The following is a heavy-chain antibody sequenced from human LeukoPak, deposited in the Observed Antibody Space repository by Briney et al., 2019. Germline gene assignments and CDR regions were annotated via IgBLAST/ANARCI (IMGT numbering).Heavy chain of an antibody. D-gene: IGHD6-19*01. CDR1: GYSFTSYW. CDR3: AREMNRYSSGWYLGY. V-gene: IGHV1-2*02. Sequence: GESLKISCKGSGYSFTSYWIGWVRQAPGQGLEWMGWTNPNSGGTNYAQKFQGRVTMTRDTSISTAYMELSRLRSDDTAVYYCAREMNRYSSGWYLGYWGQGTLVTVSS. J-gene: IGHJ4*02. CDR2: TNPNSGGT.